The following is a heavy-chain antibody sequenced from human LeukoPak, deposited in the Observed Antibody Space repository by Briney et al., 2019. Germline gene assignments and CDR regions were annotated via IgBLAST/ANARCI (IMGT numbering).Heavy chain of an antibody. CDR3: ARSYYDFWSGYYSDYYYMDV. V-gene: IGHV1-2*02. CDR1: GYTFTGYY. Sequence: ASVKVSCKASGYTFTGYYMHWVRQAPGQGLEWMGWINPNSGGTNYAQKCQGRVTMTRDTSISTAYMELSRLRSDDTAVYYCARSYYDFWSGYYSDYYYMDVWGKGTTVTVSS. CDR2: INPNSGGT. J-gene: IGHJ6*03. D-gene: IGHD3-3*01.